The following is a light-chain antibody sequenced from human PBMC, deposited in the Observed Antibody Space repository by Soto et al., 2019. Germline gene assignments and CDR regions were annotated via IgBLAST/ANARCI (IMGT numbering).Light chain of an antibody. CDR1: QNINYW. CDR3: QQYSGPRT. J-gene: IGKJ1*01. Sequence: DIQMTQSPSTLSASVAYRVTITCQASQNINYWLAWYQQKLGSPPKLLIYDASNLGHGVPSRFSGGGSGTHFTFHISSLRPDDVATYYCQQYSGPRTFGQGTKVEI. CDR2: DAS. V-gene: IGKV1-5*01.